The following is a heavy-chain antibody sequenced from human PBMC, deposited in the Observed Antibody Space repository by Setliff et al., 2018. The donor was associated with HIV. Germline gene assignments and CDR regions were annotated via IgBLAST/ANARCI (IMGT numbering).Heavy chain of an antibody. J-gene: IGHJ3*02. CDR3: ARVASGFRITMVRVRHAFDI. V-gene: IGHV4-34*01. CDR2: INHSGST. CDR1: GGSFSGYY. Sequence: SETLSLTCAVYGGSFSGYYWSWIRQPPGKGLEWIGEINHSGSTNYNPSLKSRVTISVDTSKNQFSLKLSSVTAADTAVYYCARVASGFRITMVRVRHAFDIWGQGTMVTVS. D-gene: IGHD3-10*01.